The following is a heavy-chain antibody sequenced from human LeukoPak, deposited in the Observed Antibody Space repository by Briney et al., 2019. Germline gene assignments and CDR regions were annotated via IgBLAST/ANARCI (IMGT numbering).Heavy chain of an antibody. J-gene: IGHJ5*02. CDR1: GGSISSYY. CDR2: IYYSGST. CDR3: ARSDSSSWSLFRFDP. D-gene: IGHD6-13*01. V-gene: IGHV4-59*01. Sequence: SVTLSLTCTVSGGSISSYYWSWIRQPPGKGLEWIGYIYYSGSTNYNPSLKSRVTISVDTSKNQFSLKLSSVTAADTAVYYCARSDSSSWSLFRFDPWGQGTLVTVSS.